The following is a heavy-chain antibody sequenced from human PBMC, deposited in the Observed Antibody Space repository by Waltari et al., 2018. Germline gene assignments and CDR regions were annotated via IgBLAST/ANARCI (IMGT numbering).Heavy chain of an antibody. Sequence: QVQLQESGPGLVKPSGTLSLTCAVSGNHMSSPDWWNWVRQPPGKGLEWIGQIHRSGRTHYNPSLESRVTTSIDTSNNEFSLKVTSATAADTAVYYCARDRGRGLYLDSWGQGTLVTVSP. CDR3: ARDRGRGLYLDS. D-gene: IGHD2-15*01. J-gene: IGHJ4*02. CDR1: GNHMSSPDW. CDR2: IHRSGRT. V-gene: IGHV4-4*02.